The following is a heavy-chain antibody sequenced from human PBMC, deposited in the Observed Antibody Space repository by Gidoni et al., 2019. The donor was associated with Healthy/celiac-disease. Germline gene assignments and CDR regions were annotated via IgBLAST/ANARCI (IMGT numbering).Heavy chain of an antibody. V-gene: IGHV3-30-3*01. D-gene: IGHD3-3*01. CDR2: ISYDGSNK. CDR1: GFTFSSYA. CDR3: ARDNHYDFWSGYLFTQTYNWFDP. Sequence: QVQLVESGGGVVQPGRSMRLSCAASGFTFSSYAMHWVRPAPGKGLEWVAVISYDGSNKYYADSVKGRFTISRDNSKNTLYLQMNSLRAEDTAVYYCARDNHYDFWSGYLFTQTYNWFDPWGQGTLVTVSS. J-gene: IGHJ5*02.